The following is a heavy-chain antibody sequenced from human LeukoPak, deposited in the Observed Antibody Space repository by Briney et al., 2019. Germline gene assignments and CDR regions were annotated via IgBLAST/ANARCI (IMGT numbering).Heavy chain of an antibody. CDR1: GFTVSSNY. J-gene: IGHJ4*02. Sequence: GGSLRLSCAASGFTVSSNYMSWVRQAPGKGLEWVGRIRSKTDGGTTDYAAPVKGRFTISKDDSKNTLYLQMNSLKTGDTAVYYCTTARNMVRGVIPLDYWGQGTLVTVSS. V-gene: IGHV3-15*01. D-gene: IGHD3-10*01. CDR2: IRSKTDGGTT. CDR3: TTARNMVRGVIPLDY.